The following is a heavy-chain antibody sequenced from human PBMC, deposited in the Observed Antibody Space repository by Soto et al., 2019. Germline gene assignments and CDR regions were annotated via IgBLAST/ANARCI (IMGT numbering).Heavy chain of an antibody. CDR1: GYTFTSYG. D-gene: IGHD3-3*01. CDR3: ATARERSGYID. J-gene: IGHJ4*02. CDR2: ISAYNGNT. Sequence: ASVKVSCKASGYTFTSYGISWVRQAPGQGLEWMGWISAYNGNTNYAQKLQGRFTMTTGTSTSTAYMELRSLGSDDTAVYYCATARERSGYIDWGQGTLVTVSS. V-gene: IGHV1-18*01.